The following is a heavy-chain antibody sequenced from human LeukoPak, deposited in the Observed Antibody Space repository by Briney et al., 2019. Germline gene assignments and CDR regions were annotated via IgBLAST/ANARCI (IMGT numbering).Heavy chain of an antibody. D-gene: IGHD6-19*01. V-gene: IGHV3-30*18. Sequence: GRSLRLSCAAAGFTFSSYAMRWVRQAPGKGLGWVVVMLHDGSNNYSGDSGKGRFTISRHSSTNTLYLPMNSLSAEDTAVYYCAKLDSSGWSRPFDYWGQGTLVTVSS. CDR3: AKLDSSGWSRPFDY. J-gene: IGHJ4*02. CDR2: MLHDGSNN. CDR1: GFTFSSYA.